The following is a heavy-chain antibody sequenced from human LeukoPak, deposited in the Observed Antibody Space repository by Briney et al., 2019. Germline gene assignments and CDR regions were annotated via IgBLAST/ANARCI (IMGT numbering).Heavy chain of an antibody. D-gene: IGHD6-13*01. CDR2: FNPENGNT. V-gene: IGHV1-18*01. CDR1: GYSFVGYG. CDR3: ASLGNGGYSSSWFDY. J-gene: IGHJ4*02. Sequence: GASVKVSCKASGYSFVGYGITWARQAPGQGLEWMGWFNPENGNTNYAQKFQGRVTMTRDTSTSTVYMELSSLRSEDTAVYYCASLGNGGYSSSWFDYWGQGTLVTVSS.